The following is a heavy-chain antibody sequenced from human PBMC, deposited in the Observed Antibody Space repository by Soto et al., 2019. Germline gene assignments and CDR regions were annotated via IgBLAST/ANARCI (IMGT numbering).Heavy chain of an antibody. CDR3: ARVPSP. V-gene: IGHV4-30-2*01. J-gene: IGHJ5*02. CDR2: IYHSGST. Sequence: ASEDLCLTCAVSGGSISRGGYSWSWIRQPRGKGLEWIGYIYHSGSTYYNPSLKSRVTISVDRSKNQFSLKVSSVTAADTAVYYCARVPSPWGQGTLVTVSS. CDR1: GGSISRGGYS.